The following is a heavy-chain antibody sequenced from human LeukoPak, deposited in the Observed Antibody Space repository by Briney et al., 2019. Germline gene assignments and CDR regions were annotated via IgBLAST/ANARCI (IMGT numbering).Heavy chain of an antibody. J-gene: IGHJ6*04. V-gene: IGHV3-48*03. CDR2: ISSSGSTI. CDR3: ARLGYCSSTSCYAYYGMDV. D-gene: IGHD2-2*01. CDR1: GFTFSSYE. Sequence: GGSLRLSCAASGFTFSSYEMNWVRQAPGKRLEWVSYISSSGSTIYYADSVKGRFTISRDNAKNSLYLQMNSLRAEDTAVYYCARLGYCSSTSCYAYYGMDVWGKGTTVTVSS.